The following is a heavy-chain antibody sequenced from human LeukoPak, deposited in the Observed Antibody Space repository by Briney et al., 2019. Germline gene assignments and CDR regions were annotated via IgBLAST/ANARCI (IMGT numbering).Heavy chain of an antibody. V-gene: IGHV3-30-3*01. CDR1: GFTFSSYA. J-gene: IGHJ4*02. D-gene: IGHD5-24*01. CDR3: ARSGDGYNDYY. Sequence: PGGALRLSCAASGFTFSSYAMHWVRQAPGKGLEWVAVISYDGSNKYYADSVKGRFTISRDNSKNTLYLQMNSLRAEDTALYYCARSGDGYNDYYWGQGTLVTVSS. CDR2: ISYDGSNK.